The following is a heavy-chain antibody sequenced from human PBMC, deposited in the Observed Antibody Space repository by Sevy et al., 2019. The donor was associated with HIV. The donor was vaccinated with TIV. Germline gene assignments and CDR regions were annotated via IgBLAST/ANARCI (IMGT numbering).Heavy chain of an antibody. J-gene: IGHJ4*02. V-gene: IGHV3-48*03. CDR1: GFTFSSYE. CDR2: ISNSGSTN. D-gene: IGHD4-17*01. Sequence: GGSLRLSCTASGFTFSSYEMNWVRQAPGKGLEWVSYISNSGSTNHYSDSVKGRFTISRDNAKNSLYLQMNSLRAEDTAVYYCARDLPPSATTVPHFDYWGRGTLVTVSS. CDR3: ARDLPPSATTVPHFDY.